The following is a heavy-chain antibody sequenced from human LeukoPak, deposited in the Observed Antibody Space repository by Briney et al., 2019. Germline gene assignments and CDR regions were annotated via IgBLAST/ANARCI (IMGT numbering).Heavy chain of an antibody. D-gene: IGHD3-22*01. V-gene: IGHV1-46*01. CDR1: GYTFTSYY. CDR3: ARAGYYDSSGYYHDAFDI. J-gene: IGHJ3*02. Sequence: ASVKVSCKASGYTFTSYYMHWVRQAPGQGLEWMGIINPSGGSTSYAQKFQGRVTMTRDTTTSTVYMELSSLRSEDTAVYYCARAGYYDSSGYYHDAFDIWGQGTMVTVSS. CDR2: INPSGGST.